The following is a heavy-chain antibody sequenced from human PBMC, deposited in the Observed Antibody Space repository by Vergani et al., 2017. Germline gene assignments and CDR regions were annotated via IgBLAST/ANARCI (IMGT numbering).Heavy chain of an antibody. CDR1: NYSISRGYF. CDR3: ARHISVVRPSSMTAFDY. J-gene: IGHJ4*02. Sequence: QVHLQESGPGLVKPSETLSLSCSVSNYSISRGYFWGWIRQPPGKGLEWIATIYHSGTTYFNPSLKSRVSMSVDTSRNQFSLNLRSVTAADTAVYYCARHISVVRPSSMTAFDYWGQGTLVTVSS. D-gene: IGHD2-21*01. CDR2: IYHSGTT. V-gene: IGHV4-38-2*02.